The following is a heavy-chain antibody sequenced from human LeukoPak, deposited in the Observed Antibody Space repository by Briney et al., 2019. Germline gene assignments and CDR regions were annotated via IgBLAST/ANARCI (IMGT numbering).Heavy chain of an antibody. Sequence: GGSLRLSCAASGFIFNNYAMSWVRQAPGKGLEWVSGISTVASGTFYTYYTDSVKGRFTISRDNSKNTLYLQMNSLRAEDTAVYYCARDSPSSTSWGYWGQGTLVTVSS. V-gene: IGHV3-23*01. J-gene: IGHJ4*02. CDR3: ARDSPSSTSWGY. D-gene: IGHD2-2*01. CDR1: GFIFNNYA. CDR2: ISTVASGTFYT.